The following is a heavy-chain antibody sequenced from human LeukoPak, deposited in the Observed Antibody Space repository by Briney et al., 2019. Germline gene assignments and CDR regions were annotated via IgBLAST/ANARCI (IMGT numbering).Heavy chain of an antibody. CDR2: INTYNGNT. J-gene: IGHJ4*02. Sequence: APVKVSCKASNYTFTTYGINWVRQAPGQGLEWVGWINTYNGNTKYTERFQGRVTMTTDTSTTTAYMELKSLRSDDTATYYCAKDRAAARNFDIWGQGTLVTVSS. V-gene: IGHV1-18*01. D-gene: IGHD6-13*01. CDR3: AKDRAAARNFDI. CDR1: NYTFTTYG.